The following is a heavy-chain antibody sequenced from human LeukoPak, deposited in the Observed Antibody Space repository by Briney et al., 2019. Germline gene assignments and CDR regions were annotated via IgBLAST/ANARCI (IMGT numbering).Heavy chain of an antibody. CDR2: IIPILGIA. CDR1: GGTFSSYA. J-gene: IGHJ4*02. Sequence: SVKVSCKASGGTFSSYAISWVRQAPGQGLEWMGRIIPILGIANYAQKFQGRVTITADKSTSTAYMELSSLRSEDTAVYYCARGDYYDSSGYYLPSGYFDYWGQGTLVTVSS. V-gene: IGHV1-69*04. CDR3: ARGDYYDSSGYYLPSGYFDY. D-gene: IGHD3-22*01.